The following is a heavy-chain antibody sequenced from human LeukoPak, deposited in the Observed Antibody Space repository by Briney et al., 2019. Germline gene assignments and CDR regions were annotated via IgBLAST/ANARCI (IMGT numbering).Heavy chain of an antibody. D-gene: IGHD3-10*01. CDR3: ARDLGYYYGSGSEVAFDI. Sequence: ASVKVSCKASGYTFTSYYMHWVRQAPGQGLEWMGIINPSGGSTSYAQKFQGRVTMTRDTSTSTVYMELSSLRSEDTAVYYCARDLGYYYGSGSEVAFDIWGQGTMVTVSS. CDR2: INPSGGST. CDR1: GYTFTSYY. J-gene: IGHJ3*02. V-gene: IGHV1-46*01.